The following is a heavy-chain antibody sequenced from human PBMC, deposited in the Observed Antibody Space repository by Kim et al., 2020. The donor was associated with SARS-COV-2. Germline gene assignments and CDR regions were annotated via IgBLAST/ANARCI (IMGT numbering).Heavy chain of an antibody. V-gene: IGHV3-33*01. CDR1: GFTFSSYG. CDR3: ARDAPLMVRGVIDY. CDR2: IWYDGSNK. D-gene: IGHD3-10*01. Sequence: GGSLRLSCAASGFTFSSYGMHWVRQAPGKGLEWVAVIWYDGSNKYYADSVKGRFTISRDNSKNTLYLQMNSLRAEDTAVYYCARDAPLMVRGVIDYWGQGTLVTVSS. J-gene: IGHJ4*02.